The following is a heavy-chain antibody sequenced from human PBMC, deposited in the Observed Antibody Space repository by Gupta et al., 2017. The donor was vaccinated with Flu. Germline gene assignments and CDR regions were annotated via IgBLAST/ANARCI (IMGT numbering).Heavy chain of an antibody. J-gene: IGHJ4*02. CDR1: GFTFSSYS. Sequence: EVQLVESGGGLVKPGGSLRLSCAASGFTFSSYSMNWVRQPPGKGLEWVSSISSSSSYIYYADSVKGRFTISRDNAKNSLYLQMNSLRAEDTAVYYCARDRDTSGYEILGYFDYWGQGTLVTVSS. V-gene: IGHV3-21*01. CDR2: ISSSSSYI. CDR3: ARDRDTSGYEILGYFDY. D-gene: IGHD5-12*01.